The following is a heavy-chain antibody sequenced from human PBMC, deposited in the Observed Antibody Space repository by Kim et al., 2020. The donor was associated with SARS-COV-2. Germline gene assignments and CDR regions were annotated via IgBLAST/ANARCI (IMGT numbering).Heavy chain of an antibody. J-gene: IGHJ6*02. Sequence: ASVKVSCKASGYTFTGYYMHWVRQAPGQGLEWMGWINPNSGGTSYAQKFQDRVTMTRDTSISTAYMELSSLRSDDTAVYYCARLGASGTGYYYYGMDVWG. CDR3: ARLGASGTGYYYYGMDV. CDR2: INPNSGGT. CDR1: GYTFTGYY. V-gene: IGHV1-2*02. D-gene: IGHD6-13*01.